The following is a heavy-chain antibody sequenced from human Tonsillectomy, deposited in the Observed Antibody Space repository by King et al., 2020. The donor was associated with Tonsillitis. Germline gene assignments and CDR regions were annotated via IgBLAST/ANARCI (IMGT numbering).Heavy chain of an antibody. CDR1: GGSISSSDHY. D-gene: IGHD1-26*01. CDR3: ARSVSGSFDY. Sequence: LQLQESGPGVVKPSETLSLTCTVSGGSISSSDHYWAWIRQPPGKGLEWIGYMYYSGTIFYNPSFKSRITISGGTPENRFSLKLSSVTAADPAVYFCARSVSGSFDYWGQGALVTVSS. V-gene: IGHV4-39*01. J-gene: IGHJ4*02. CDR2: MYYSGTI.